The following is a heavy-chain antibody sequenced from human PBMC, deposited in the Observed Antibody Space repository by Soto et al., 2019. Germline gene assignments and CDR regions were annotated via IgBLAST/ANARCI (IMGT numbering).Heavy chain of an antibody. CDR1: GYTFTSYG. CDR2: ISAYNGNT. J-gene: IGHJ2*01. V-gene: IGHV1-18*01. CDR3: ARTEQLQAYYDILTPGGYFDL. Sequence: QVQLVQSGAEVKKPGASVKVSCKASGYTFTSYGISWVRQAPGQGLEWMGWISAYNGNTNYAQKLQGRVTMTTDTSTSTAYMELRSLRSDDTAVYYCARTEQLQAYYDILTPGGYFDLWGRGTLVTVSS. D-gene: IGHD3-9*01.